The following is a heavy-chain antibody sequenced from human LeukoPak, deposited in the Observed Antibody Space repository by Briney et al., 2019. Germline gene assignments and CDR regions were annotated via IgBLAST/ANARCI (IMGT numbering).Heavy chain of an antibody. V-gene: IGHV1-46*01. J-gene: IGHJ4*02. CDR3: ARDQEGFDY. Sequence: GASVTVSCKASGYTFTSNYIHWVRQAPGQGLEWTGMIYPRDGSTSYAQKFQGRVTVTRDTSTSTVHMELSGLRSEDTAVYYCARDQEGFDYWGQGTLVTVSS. CDR1: GYTFTSNY. CDR2: IYPRDGST.